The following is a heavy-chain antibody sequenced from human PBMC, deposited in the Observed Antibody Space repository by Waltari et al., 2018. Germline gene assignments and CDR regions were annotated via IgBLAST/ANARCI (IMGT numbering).Heavy chain of an antibody. V-gene: IGHV4-39*01. Sequence: QLQLQESGPGLVKPSETLSLTCTVSGGSISSSRYYWGWIRQPPGKGLGWIGSIFYRGRTYYNPSLKSRVTMSVDTSKNQFSLRLTSVTAADTAVYYCARLDNYDSGSYGFDWWGQGTLVTVSS. CDR3: ARLDNYDSGSYGFDW. D-gene: IGHD3-10*01. CDR1: GGSISSSRYY. CDR2: IFYRGRT. J-gene: IGHJ4*02.